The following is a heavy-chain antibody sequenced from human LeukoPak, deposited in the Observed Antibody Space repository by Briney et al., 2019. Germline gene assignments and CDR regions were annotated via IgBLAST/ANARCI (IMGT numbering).Heavy chain of an antibody. V-gene: IGHV3-7*01. CDR2: IKQDGSEK. Sequence: PGVSLRLSCAASGFTFSQYWMRWVRQAAGKGLEWVANIKQDGSEKYYVDSVKGRFTISRDHAKTSLYLQMNSLRAEDTAVYFCARVHMVATWDYFDYWGQGTLVTVSS. CDR1: GFTFSQYW. CDR3: ARVHMVATWDYFDY. D-gene: IGHD5-12*01. J-gene: IGHJ4*02.